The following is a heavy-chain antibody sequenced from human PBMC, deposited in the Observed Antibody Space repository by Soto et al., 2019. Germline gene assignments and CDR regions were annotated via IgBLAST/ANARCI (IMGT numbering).Heavy chain of an antibody. D-gene: IGHD3-16*01. J-gene: IGHJ4*02. V-gene: IGHV3-23*04. CDR3: ATAYFVWSSEQPYYFDY. Sequence: EVQLVDSGGGLVQPGGSLRLSCAASGFTFSNYAMTWVRQGPGKGLGWVSGISGGGGRAYYADSVKGRFAISRDNDESTLYLQMNSLRAEDTAVYYCATAYFVWSSEQPYYFDYWGQGTLVTVSS. CDR2: ISGGGGRA. CDR1: GFTFSNYA.